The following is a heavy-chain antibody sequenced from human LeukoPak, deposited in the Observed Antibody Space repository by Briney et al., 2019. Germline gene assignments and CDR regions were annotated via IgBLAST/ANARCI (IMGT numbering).Heavy chain of an antibody. D-gene: IGHD3-3*01. V-gene: IGHV3-23*01. CDR3: AKGYDFWSGYYSGWYFDL. J-gene: IGHJ2*01. CDR1: GFTVSSNY. Sequence: GGSLRLSCAASGFTVSSNYMSWVRQAPGKGLEWVSAISGSGGSTYYADSVKGRFTISRDNSKNTLYLQMNSLRAEDTAVYYCAKGYDFWSGYYSGWYFDLWGRGTLVTVSS. CDR2: ISGSGGST.